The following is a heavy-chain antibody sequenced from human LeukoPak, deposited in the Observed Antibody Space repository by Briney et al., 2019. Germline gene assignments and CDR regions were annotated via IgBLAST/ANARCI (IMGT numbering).Heavy chain of an antibody. CDR3: ARERLSTSYYYYSSGYYKGTFDY. V-gene: IGHV1-18*01. J-gene: IGHJ4*02. CDR2: IGAYNGNT. CDR1: GYTFTSYG. Sequence: GASVKVSCKASGYTFTSYGISWVRQAPGQGLEWMGWIGAYNGNTNYAQKLQGRVTMTTDTSTSTAYMELRSLRSDDTAVYYCARERLSTSYYYYSSGYYKGTFDYWGQGTLVTVSS. D-gene: IGHD3-22*01.